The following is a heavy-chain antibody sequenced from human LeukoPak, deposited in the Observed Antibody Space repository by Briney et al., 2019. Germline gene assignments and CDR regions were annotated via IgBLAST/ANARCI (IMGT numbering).Heavy chain of an antibody. Sequence: SGGSLRLSCGASGFIFNNYEMNWVRQAPGKGLEWVSYISSDGETVHYADSVKGRFTISRDNAKNSLFLQMNSLRAEDTAIYYCARDRDPGLSGGWNWFDPWGQGTLVTVSS. CDR3: ARDRDPGLSGGWNWFDP. D-gene: IGHD6-19*01. J-gene: IGHJ5*02. CDR1: GFIFNNYE. CDR2: ISSDGETV. V-gene: IGHV3-48*03.